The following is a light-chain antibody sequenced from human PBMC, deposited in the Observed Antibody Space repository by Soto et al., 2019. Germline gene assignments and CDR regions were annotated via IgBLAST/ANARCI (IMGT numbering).Light chain of an antibody. V-gene: IGLV2-8*01. CDR3: NSYAGSNNFVV. J-gene: IGLJ2*01. CDR2: EVS. CDR1: SSDVGGYNF. Sequence: QSALTQPPSASGSPGQSVTISCTGTSSDVGGYNFVSWYQQHPGKAPKLMIYEVSKRPSGVPDRFSGSKSGNTASLTVSGLQAEDEADYYCNSYAGSNNFVVFGGGTSSPS.